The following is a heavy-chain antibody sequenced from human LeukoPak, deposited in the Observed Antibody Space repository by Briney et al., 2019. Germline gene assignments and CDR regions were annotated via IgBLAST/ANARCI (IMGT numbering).Heavy chain of an antibody. J-gene: IGHJ5*02. CDR1: GFTFSSYG. V-gene: IGHV3-7*01. D-gene: IGHD6-19*01. CDR2: IKQDGSEK. Sequence: PGESLRLSCAASGFTFSSYGMHWVRQAPGKGLEWVANIKQDGSEKYYVDSVKARFTISRDNAKNSLYLQMNSLRAEDTAVYYCARGNSGYSSGWYNWFDPWGQGTLVTVSS. CDR3: ARGNSGYSSGWYNWFDP.